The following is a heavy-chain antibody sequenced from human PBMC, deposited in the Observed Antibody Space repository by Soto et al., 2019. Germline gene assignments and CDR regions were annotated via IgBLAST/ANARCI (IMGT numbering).Heavy chain of an antibody. D-gene: IGHD5-12*01. CDR3: ASVAI. V-gene: IGHV3-7*01. J-gene: IGHJ4*02. CDR1: GFTFSNYW. CDR2: IKQAGTEK. Sequence: EVQLVESGGGLVQPGGSLRLSCAASGFTFSNYWMSWVRQAPGKGLEWVANIKQAGTEKNYVDPVRCRFTISRDNAKNSLDLQINSLTAEDTAVYYCASVAIWGQGTLVTVSS.